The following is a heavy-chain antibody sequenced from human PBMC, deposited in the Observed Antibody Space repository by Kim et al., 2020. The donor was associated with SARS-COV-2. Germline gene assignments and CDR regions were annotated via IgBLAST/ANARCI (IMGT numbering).Heavy chain of an antibody. Sequence: GGSLRLSCAASGFTFSNAWMSWVRQAPGKGLEWVGRIKSKTDGGTTDYAAPVKGRFTISRDDSKNTLYLQMNSLKTEDTAVYYCTTGLGCGGDCSASDAFDIWGQGTMVTVSS. D-gene: IGHD2-21*02. J-gene: IGHJ3*02. V-gene: IGHV3-15*01. CDR1: GFTFSNAW. CDR2: IKSKTDGGTT. CDR3: TTGLGCGGDCSASDAFDI.